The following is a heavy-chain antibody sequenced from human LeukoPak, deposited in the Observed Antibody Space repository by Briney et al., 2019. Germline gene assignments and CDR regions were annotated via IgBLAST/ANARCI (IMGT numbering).Heavy chain of an antibody. CDR2: ISHSGST. CDR1: GGSFSGYY. V-gene: IGHV4-34*01. CDR3: AGSGYDRDY. D-gene: IGHD5-12*01. Sequence: SETLSLTCAVYGGSFSGYYWSWIRQPPGKGLEWIGEISHSGSTNYNPSLKSRVTISVDTSKNQFSLKLSSVTAADTAVYYCAGSGYDRDYWGQGTLVTVSS. J-gene: IGHJ4*02.